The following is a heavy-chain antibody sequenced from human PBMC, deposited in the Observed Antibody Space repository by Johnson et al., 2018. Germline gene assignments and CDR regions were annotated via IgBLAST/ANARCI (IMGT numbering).Heavy chain of an antibody. V-gene: IGHV3-48*02. CDR3: TRRTVVTRSEYFQH. Sequence: VQLVQSGGGLVQPGGSLRLSCAASGFTFSSYNLNWVRQAPGKGLEWVSYISSSSSTIYYADSVKDRFTISRDNAKNSLYLQMNSLRDEDTAVYSCTRRTVVTRSEYFQHWGQGTLVTVSS. CDR2: ISSSSSTI. CDR1: GFTFSSYN. D-gene: IGHD4-23*01. J-gene: IGHJ1*01.